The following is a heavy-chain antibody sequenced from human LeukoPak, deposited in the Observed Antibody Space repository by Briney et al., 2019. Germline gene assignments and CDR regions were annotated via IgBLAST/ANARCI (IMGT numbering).Heavy chain of an antibody. J-gene: IGHJ5*02. CDR3: AKGGTIAVAVEFDP. CDR2: ISSSGSTI. D-gene: IGHD6-19*01. Sequence: GGSLRLSCAVSGFIFSDYYMSWIRQTPGKGLEWVSYISSSGSTIYYADSVKGRFTISRDNAKNSLYLQMNSLRAEDTAVYYCAKGGTIAVAVEFDPWGQGTLVTVSS. CDR1: GFIFSDYY. V-gene: IGHV3-11*01.